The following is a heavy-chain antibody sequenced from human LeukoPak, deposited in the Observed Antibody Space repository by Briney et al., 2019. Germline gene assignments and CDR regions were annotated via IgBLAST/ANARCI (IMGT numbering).Heavy chain of an antibody. Sequence: SQTLSLTCAISGDSVSSNSVTWSWIRQSPSRGLEWLGRTYYRSKWYNDYAESEKSRININPDTSKNQFSLQLNSVTPEDTAIYYCARALRGVFDYWGQGSLVTVSS. CDR2: TYYRSKWYN. V-gene: IGHV6-1*01. J-gene: IGHJ4*02. CDR1: GDSVSSNSVT. D-gene: IGHD2-15*01. CDR3: ARALRGVFDY.